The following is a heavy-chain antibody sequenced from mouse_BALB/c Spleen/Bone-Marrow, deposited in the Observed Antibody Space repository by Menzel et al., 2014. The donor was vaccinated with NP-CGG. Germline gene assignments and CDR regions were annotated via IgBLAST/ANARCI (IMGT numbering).Heavy chain of an antibody. D-gene: IGHD2-4*01. CDR2: IWGDGST. J-gene: IGHJ3*01. V-gene: IGHV2-6-7*01. CDR1: GFSLTGYG. CDR3: ASSTMITTGFAY. Sequence: VQLQQSGPGLVAPSQSLSIPCTVSGFSLTGYGVNWVRQPPGKGLEWLGMIWGDGSTDYNSALKSRLSISKDNSKSQVFLKMNSLQTDYTARYYCASSTMITTGFAYWGQGTLVTVSA.